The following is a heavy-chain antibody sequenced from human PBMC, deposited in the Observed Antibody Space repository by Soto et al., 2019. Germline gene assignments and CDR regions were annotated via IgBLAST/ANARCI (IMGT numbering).Heavy chain of an antibody. V-gene: IGHV3-23*01. Sequence: XSVKVACTASGYPFTAHYMHWVRQAPGKGLAWVSVISDSGSGTYYADSVKGRFTISRDNSKNTLYLQMNSLRAEDTAVYYCVRQAQLTTVTATVGYYYGLDVCGQGTTVTVSS. J-gene: IGHJ6*02. CDR3: VRQAQLTTVTATVGYYYGLDV. CDR2: ISDSGSGT. D-gene: IGHD4-4*01. CDR1: GYPFTAHY.